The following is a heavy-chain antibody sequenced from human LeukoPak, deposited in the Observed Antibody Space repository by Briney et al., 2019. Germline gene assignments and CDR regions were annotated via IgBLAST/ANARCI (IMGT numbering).Heavy chain of an antibody. CDR1: GYAFIDYA. Sequence: ASVKVSCKASGYAFIDYAINWVRQAPGQGLEWMGWINTNTGNPTYAQGFTGRFVFSLDTSVSTTYLQISSLKAEDTAVYYCARGVIGSSSPYYFDYWGQGTLVTVSS. J-gene: IGHJ4*02. CDR3: ARGVIGSSSPYYFDY. D-gene: IGHD6-13*01. V-gene: IGHV7-4-1*02. CDR2: INTNTGNP.